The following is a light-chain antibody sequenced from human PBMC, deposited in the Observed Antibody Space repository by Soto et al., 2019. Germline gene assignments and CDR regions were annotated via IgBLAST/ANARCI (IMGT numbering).Light chain of an antibody. CDR1: SSNVGNEF. J-gene: IGLJ2*01. V-gene: IGLV1-51*01. CDR3: GTWDTSLRAVV. CDR2: DDY. Sequence: QSVLTQPPPVSAAPGQKVTISCSGSSSNVGNEFVSWYLQLPGTAPKLLIFDDYKRPSGIPDRFSGSKSGSTATLGITGLQTGDEADYYCGTWDTSLRAVVFGGGTKLTVL.